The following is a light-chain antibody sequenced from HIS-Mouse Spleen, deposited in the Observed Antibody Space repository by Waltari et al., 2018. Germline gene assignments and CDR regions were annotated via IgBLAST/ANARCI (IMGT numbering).Light chain of an antibody. J-gene: IGKJ2*01. V-gene: IGKV1-33*01. CDR3: QQYDNLPMYT. CDR2: DAS. CDR1: QDISNY. Sequence: DIQITQSPSSLSASVVDTVPITCQASQDISNYLNWYQQKPGRAPKLMIYDASHLETGVPSRFSGSGSGTDFTFTISRLQPEDIATYYCQQYDNLPMYTFGQGTKLEIK.